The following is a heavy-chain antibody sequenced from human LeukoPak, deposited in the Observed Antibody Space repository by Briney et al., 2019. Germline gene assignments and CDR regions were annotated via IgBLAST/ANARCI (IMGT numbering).Heavy chain of an antibody. V-gene: IGHV4-39*01. J-gene: IGHJ4*02. CDR1: GDSISSSSSY. CDR2: IYYSGST. CDR3: ARGRGTYYYDSSGYYYLDY. D-gene: IGHD3-22*01. Sequence: PSETLSLTCTVSGDSISSSSSYWGWIRQPPGEGLEWIGSIYYSGSTYYNTSLRSRVTISVDTSKNQFSLKLSSVTAADTAVYYCARGRGTYYYDSSGYYYLDYWGQGTLVTVSS.